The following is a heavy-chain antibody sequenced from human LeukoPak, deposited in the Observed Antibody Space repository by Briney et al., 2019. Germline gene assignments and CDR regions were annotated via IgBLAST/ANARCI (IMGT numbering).Heavy chain of an antibody. Sequence: SETLSLTCAVYGGSFSGYYWSWIRQPPGKGLEWIGEIKHSGSTNYNPSLKSRVTISVDTSKNQFSLKLSSVTAADTAVYYCAREDVVPAAMGEYYYYGMDVWGQGTTVTVSS. CDR1: GGSFSGYY. J-gene: IGHJ6*02. D-gene: IGHD2-2*01. V-gene: IGHV4-34*01. CDR3: AREDVVPAAMGEYYYYGMDV. CDR2: IKHSGST.